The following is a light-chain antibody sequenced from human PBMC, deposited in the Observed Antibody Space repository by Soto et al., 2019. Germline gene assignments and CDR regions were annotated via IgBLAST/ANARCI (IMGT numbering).Light chain of an antibody. CDR1: QGISSY. CDR2: AAS. V-gene: IGKV1-9*01. Sequence: DIQLTQSHALLSASVGDRVTITCRASQGISSYLAWYQQKPGKAPKLLIYAASTLQSGVPSRFSGSGSGTEFTLTISSLQPEDFATYYCQQLNSYPLTLGGGPKVDI. CDR3: QQLNSYPLT. J-gene: IGKJ4*01.